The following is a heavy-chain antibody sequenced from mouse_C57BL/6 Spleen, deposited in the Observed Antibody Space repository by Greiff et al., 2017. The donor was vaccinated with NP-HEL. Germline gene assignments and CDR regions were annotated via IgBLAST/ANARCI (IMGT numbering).Heavy chain of an antibody. D-gene: IGHD4-1*01. Sequence: QVQLQQPGAELVRPGTSVKLSCKASGYTFTSYWMHWVKQRPGQGLEWIGVIDPSDSYTNYNQKFKGKATLTVDTSSSTAYMQLSSLTSEDSAVYYCGLGEFDDWGQGTTLTVSS. V-gene: IGHV1-59*01. CDR1: GYTFTSYW. J-gene: IGHJ2*01. CDR3: GLGEFDD. CDR2: IDPSDSYT.